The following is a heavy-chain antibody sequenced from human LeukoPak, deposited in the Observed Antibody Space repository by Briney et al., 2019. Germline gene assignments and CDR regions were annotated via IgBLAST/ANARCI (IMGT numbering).Heavy chain of an antibody. CDR2: INPNSGGT. J-gene: IGHJ4*02. CDR3: VTDSVPYYDILTGSFDY. Sequence: ASVTVSFKASGYTFTGYYMHWVRQAPGQGHEWMGWINPNSGGTNYAQKFQGRVTMTRDTSISTAYMELRRQRADDTAVYYFVTDSVPYYDILTGSFDYWGQGTLVTVSS. D-gene: IGHD3-9*01. CDR1: GYTFTGYY. V-gene: IGHV1-2*02.